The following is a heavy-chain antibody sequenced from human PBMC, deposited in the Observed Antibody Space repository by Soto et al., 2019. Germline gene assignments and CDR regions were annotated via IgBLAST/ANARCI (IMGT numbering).Heavy chain of an antibody. V-gene: IGHV3-9*01. D-gene: IGHD2-8*02. J-gene: IGHJ6*03. CDR2: ISWSSGSI. CDR1: GFTFEDHA. Sequence: EVQLVDSGGGLVQPGRSLTLSCAASGFTFEDHAMHWVRQAPGKGLEWVSGISWSSGSIAYADSVKGRFTISRDNAKNSLYLQMNSLRADDTALYYCARDSGPAYYYYCSDMDVWGKGTTVTVSS. CDR3: ARDSGPAYYYYCSDMDV.